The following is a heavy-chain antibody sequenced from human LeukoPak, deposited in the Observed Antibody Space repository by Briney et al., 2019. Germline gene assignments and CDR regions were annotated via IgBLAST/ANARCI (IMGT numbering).Heavy chain of an antibody. CDR2: ISGIGGST. V-gene: IGHV3-23*01. CDR3: AKSSKAVMYYFDY. J-gene: IGHJ4*02. CDR1: GLTFNSHA. D-gene: IGHD3-16*01. Sequence: QSGGSLRLSCAASGLTFNSHAMTWVRQAPGKGLEWVSAISGIGGSTFYADSVKGRFTISRDNSKNTLYLQMNTLRPEDTALYYCAKSSKAVMYYFDYWGQGTLVTVSS.